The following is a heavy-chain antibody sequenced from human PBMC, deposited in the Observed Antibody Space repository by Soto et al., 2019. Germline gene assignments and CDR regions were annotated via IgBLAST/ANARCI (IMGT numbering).Heavy chain of an antibody. Sequence: SETLSLTCTVSGGSISSGGYYWSWIRQHPGRGLEWIGYIYSSGSTHYNPSLKSRVTISADTSQNHFSLKLNSVTAADTAVYYCARVAVPGASYWGQGSLVTVSS. CDR3: ARVAVPGASY. D-gene: IGHD7-27*01. CDR2: IYSSGST. J-gene: IGHJ4*02. CDR1: GGSISSGGYY. V-gene: IGHV4-31*03.